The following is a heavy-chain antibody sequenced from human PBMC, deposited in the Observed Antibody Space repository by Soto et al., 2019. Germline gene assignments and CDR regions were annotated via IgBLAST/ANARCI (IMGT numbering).Heavy chain of an antibody. Sequence: QVQLVQSGTEVKKPGASVKVSCKASGYTITAYYIHWVRQAPGQGLEWMGWIDPRNGGTVYAQKFQGRVTMTRDTSISTADIDLSGLGSDDTALYFCARDDYGIYPYWGQGSLVSVSS. CDR3: ARDDYGIYPY. CDR1: GYTITAYY. J-gene: IGHJ4*02. D-gene: IGHD1-26*01. V-gene: IGHV1-2*02. CDR2: IDPRNGGT.